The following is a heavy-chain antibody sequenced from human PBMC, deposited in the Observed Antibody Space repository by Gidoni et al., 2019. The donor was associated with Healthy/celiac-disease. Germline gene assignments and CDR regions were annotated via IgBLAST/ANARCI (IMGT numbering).Heavy chain of an antibody. D-gene: IGHD6-19*01. V-gene: IGHV1-2*02. CDR3: ARGQWLDYSFDY. J-gene: IGHJ4*02. Sequence: QGQLVQSGAEVKKPGAAVQVACKASRYPFTGYYMHWVRQAPGQWLEWMGWINPTSGGTNYAQKFQGRVTITMDTSISPAYMELSRLRSVAAAVYYCARGQWLDYSFDYWGQGPLVTVSS. CDR2: INPTSGGT. CDR1: RYPFTGYY.